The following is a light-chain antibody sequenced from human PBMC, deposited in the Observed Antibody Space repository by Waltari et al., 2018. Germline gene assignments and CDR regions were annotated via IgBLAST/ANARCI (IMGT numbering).Light chain of an antibody. CDR3: SMYMGSGVWV. V-gene: IGLV8-61*01. CDR1: SGSVSSTSY. CDR2: KGI. Sequence: QTVVTQEPSLSVSPGGTVTLTCALSSGSVSSTSYPTWYQQTPGQPPRRLLYKGISRSSGVPDRFSGASRGNTAGLTMTGAQADDESDYYGSMYMGSGVWVFGGGTKLTVL. J-gene: IGLJ3*02.